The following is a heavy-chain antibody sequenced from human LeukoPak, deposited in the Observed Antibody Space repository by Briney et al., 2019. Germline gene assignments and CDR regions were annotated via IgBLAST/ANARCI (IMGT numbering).Heavy chain of an antibody. D-gene: IGHD5-24*01. CDR3: ARGDGYHIW. V-gene: IGHV4-59*01. CDR2: IYYSGST. Sequence: SETLSLTCTVSGGSMNNYYWNWIRQPPGKGLEWIGYIYYSGSTNYNPSLESRITISVDTSKNLFSLKLSSVTAADTAVSYCARGDGYHIWWGQGALVTVSS. CDR1: GGSMNNYY. J-gene: IGHJ4*02.